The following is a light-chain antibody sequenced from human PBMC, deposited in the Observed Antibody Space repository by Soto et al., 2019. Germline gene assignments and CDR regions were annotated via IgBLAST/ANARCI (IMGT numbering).Light chain of an antibody. CDR1: SSDVGGYNY. CDR3: SSYAGSNNFV. CDR2: EVS. J-gene: IGLJ1*01. V-gene: IGLV2-8*01. Sequence: QCALTQPRSASGSPGQSVTISCTGTSSDVGGYNYVSWYQQHPGKAPKLMIYEVSKRPSGVPDRFSGSKSGNTASLTVSGPQAEDEADYYCSSYAGSNNFVFGTGTKVTVL.